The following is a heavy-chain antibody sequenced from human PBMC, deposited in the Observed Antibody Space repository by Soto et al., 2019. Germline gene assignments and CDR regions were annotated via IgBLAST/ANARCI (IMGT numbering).Heavy chain of an antibody. J-gene: IGHJ6*02. V-gene: IGHV1-2*04. Sequence: ASVKVSCKSSGYTFTGYYMHWVRQAPGQGLEWMGWINPNSGGTNYAQKFQGWVTMTRDTSISTAYMELSRLRSDDTAVYYCERLQATDYYYGMDVWGQGNTVTVSS. CDR2: INPNSGGT. D-gene: IGHD1-1*01. CDR3: ERLQATDYYYGMDV. CDR1: GYTFTGYY.